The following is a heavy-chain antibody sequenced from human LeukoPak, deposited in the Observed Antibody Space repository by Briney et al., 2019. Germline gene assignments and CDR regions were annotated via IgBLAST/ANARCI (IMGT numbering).Heavy chain of an antibody. Sequence: GGSLRLSCAASGFTFTNYWMHWVRQAPGKGLEWVSAISGSGGSTYYADSVKGRFTISRDNSKNTLYLQMNSLRAEDTAVYYCAKERDGCNLDPFDYWGQGTLVTVSS. J-gene: IGHJ4*02. CDR2: ISGSGGST. V-gene: IGHV3-23*01. D-gene: IGHD5-24*01. CDR1: GFTFTNYW. CDR3: AKERDGCNLDPFDY.